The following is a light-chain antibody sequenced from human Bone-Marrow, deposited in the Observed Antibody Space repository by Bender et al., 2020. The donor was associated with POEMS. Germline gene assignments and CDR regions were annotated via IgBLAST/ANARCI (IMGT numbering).Light chain of an antibody. CDR2: AVT. CDR3: SSYAGSNNFV. CDR1: SSDVGSFNL. Sequence: QSALTQPASVSGSPGQSITISCTGTSSDVGSFNLVSWYQQHPGKVPKLMIYAVTKRPSGVPDRFSGSKSGNTASLTVSGLQAEDEADYYCSSYAGSNNFVFGGGTKLTVL. J-gene: IGLJ2*01. V-gene: IGLV2-8*01.